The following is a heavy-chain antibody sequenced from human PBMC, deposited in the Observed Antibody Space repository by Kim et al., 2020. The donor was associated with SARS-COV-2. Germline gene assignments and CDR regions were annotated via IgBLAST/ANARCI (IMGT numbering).Heavy chain of an antibody. Sequence: SVKVSCKASGGTFSSYAISWVRQAPGQGLEWMGGIIPIFGTANYAQKFQGRVTITADESTSTAYMELSSLRSEDTAVYYCARVSSSWYGCFDYWGQGTLVTIAS. V-gene: IGHV1-69*13. J-gene: IGHJ4*02. CDR2: IIPIFGTA. D-gene: IGHD6-13*01. CDR1: GGTFSSYA. CDR3: ARVSSSWYGCFDY.